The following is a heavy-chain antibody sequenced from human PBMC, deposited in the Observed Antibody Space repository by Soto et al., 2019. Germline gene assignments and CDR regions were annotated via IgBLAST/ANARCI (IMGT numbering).Heavy chain of an antibody. V-gene: IGHV2-5*01. CDR3: SHRRVQSGMWFDP. CDR1: GFSLTTGGLG. D-gene: IGHD3-10*01. CDR2: IYWNGEK. J-gene: IGHJ5*02. Sequence: QITLKESGPTLVKPTQTLTLTCTFSGFSLTTGGLGVAWLRQPPGMALEWLADIYWNGEKNYSPSLKNRATITRDTSKNQVVLTVTNMDPVDTGTYYCSHRRVQSGMWFDPWGQGILVTVSS.